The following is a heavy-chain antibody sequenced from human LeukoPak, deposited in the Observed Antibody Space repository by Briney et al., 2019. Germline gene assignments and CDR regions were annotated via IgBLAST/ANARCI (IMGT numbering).Heavy chain of an antibody. CDR2: IGRTGDDI. V-gene: IGHV3-11*01. CDR3: ATTARVGQN. CDR1: GFTFSDYY. Sequence: GGSLRLSCAASGFTFSDYYMSWVRQAPGKGLEWISYIGRTGDDINYADSVKGRFIVSRDNNINSLFLQMNSLRAEDTAVYYCATTARVGQNWGQGTLVTVSS. J-gene: IGHJ4*02. D-gene: IGHD3/OR15-3a*01.